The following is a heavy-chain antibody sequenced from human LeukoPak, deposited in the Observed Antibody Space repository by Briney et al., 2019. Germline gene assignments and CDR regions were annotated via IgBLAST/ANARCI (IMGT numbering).Heavy chain of an antibody. CDR1: GYTFTSYG. J-gene: IGHJ4*02. Sequence: ASVKVSCKASGYTFTSYGISWVRQAPGQGLEWMGWISAYNGNTNYAQKLQGRVTMTTDTSTSTAYMELRSLRSDDTAVYYCARDFDLQLSGFFDYWGQGALVTVSS. CDR2: ISAYNGNT. D-gene: IGHD5-12*01. V-gene: IGHV1-18*01. CDR3: ARDFDLQLSGFFDY.